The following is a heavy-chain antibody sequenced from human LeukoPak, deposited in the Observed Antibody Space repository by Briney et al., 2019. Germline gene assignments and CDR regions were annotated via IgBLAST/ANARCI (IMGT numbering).Heavy chain of an antibody. CDR1: GFTFSSYG. D-gene: IGHD6-6*01. V-gene: IGHV3-33*06. J-gene: IGHJ5*02. CDR2: IWYDGSNK. Sequence: GGSLRLSCAASGFTFSSYGMHWVRQAPGKGLEWVAVIWYDGSNKYYADSVKGRFTISRDNSKNTLYLQMNSLRAEDTAVYYCAKDRIAARPNWFDPWGQGTLVTVSS. CDR3: AKDRIAARPNWFDP.